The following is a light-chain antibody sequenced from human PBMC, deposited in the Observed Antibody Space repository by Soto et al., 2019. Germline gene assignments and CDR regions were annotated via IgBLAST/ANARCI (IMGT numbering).Light chain of an antibody. J-gene: IGLJ1*01. V-gene: IGLV2-14*01. Sequence: QSVLTQPASVSGSPGQSITISCTGTSSDVGGYNYVSCYQQHPGKAPKLMIYEVSNRPSGVSNRFSGSKYGNTGSLTISGLQAEDEADYYCNSYTTSSFYVFGTGTKVTVL. CDR2: EVS. CDR1: SSDVGGYNY. CDR3: NSYTTSSFYV.